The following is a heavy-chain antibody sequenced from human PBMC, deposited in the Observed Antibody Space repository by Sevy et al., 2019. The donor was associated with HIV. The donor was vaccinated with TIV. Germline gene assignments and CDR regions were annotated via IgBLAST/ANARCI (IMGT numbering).Heavy chain of an antibody. CDR2: IKSKIDGGTT. CDR3: ATAPGYYDSAPFDY. Sequence: GGSLRLSCAVTGFTFNNAWMNWVRQAPGTGLQWVGLIKSKIDGGTTDYAAPVKGRFTISRDDSKNTLFLQMNSLKIEDTGVYYCATAPGYYDSAPFDYWGPGTLVTVSS. D-gene: IGHD3-22*01. J-gene: IGHJ4*02. V-gene: IGHV3-15*01. CDR1: GFTFNNAW.